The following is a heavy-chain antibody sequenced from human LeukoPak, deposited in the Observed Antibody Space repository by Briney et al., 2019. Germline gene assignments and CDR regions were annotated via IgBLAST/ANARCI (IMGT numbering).Heavy chain of an antibody. D-gene: IGHD3-16*01. J-gene: IGHJ3*02. V-gene: IGHV4-59*01. CDR1: GGSISSYY. CDR3: ASRYGGAFDI. CDR2: IYYSGST. Sequence: SGTLSLTCTVSGGSISSYYWSWIRQPPGKGLEWIGYIYYSGSTNYNPSLKSRVTISVDTSKNQFSLKLSSVTAADTAVYYCASRYGGAFDIWGQGTMVTVSS.